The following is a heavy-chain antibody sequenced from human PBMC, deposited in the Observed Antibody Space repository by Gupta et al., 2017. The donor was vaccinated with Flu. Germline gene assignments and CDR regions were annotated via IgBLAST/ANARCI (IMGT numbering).Heavy chain of an antibody. CDR2: IDYSGVA. CDR1: SISRDNFY. J-gene: IGHJ4*02. Sequence: SISRDNFYWGLIRQAPGKGLECIGIIDYSGVAYYTPALRGRVTLSLDASESRFSRKMNSVTAADTAVYYCAGGVGYAAVDYWGQGALVTVSS. CDR3: AGGVGYAAVDY. V-gene: IGHV4-39*01. D-gene: IGHD3-16*01.